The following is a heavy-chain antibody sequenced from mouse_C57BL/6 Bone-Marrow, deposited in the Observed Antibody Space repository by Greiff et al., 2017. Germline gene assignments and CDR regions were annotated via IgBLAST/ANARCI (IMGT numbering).Heavy chain of an antibody. CDR2: FYPGSGSI. CDR1: GYIFTEYT. J-gene: IGHJ2*01. D-gene: IGHD2-4*01. CDR3: ARHERYYDYEGYFDY. Sequence: VQLQQSGAELVKPGASLKLSCKASGYIFTEYTIHWVKQRSGQGLEWIGWFYPGSGSIKYNERFKDKATLTADKSSNTVNMELSRLTSEDSAVYFCARHERYYDYEGYFDYWGQGTTLTVSS. V-gene: IGHV1-62-2*01.